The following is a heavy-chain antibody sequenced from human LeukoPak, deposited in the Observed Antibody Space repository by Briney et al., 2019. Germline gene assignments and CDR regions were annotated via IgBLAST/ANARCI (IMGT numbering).Heavy chain of an antibody. CDR1: GLTLSGYW. J-gene: IGHJ4*02. D-gene: IGHD5-18*01. CDR3: ARARGNTYGYFEY. CDR2: INGDASST. V-gene: IGHV3-74*01. Sequence: GSLRLSCAASGLTLSGYWMHWVRQAPGKGLGWVSRINGDASSTIYADSVKGRFTISRDNAKSTLYLQMNSLRVEDTAVYYCARARGNTYGYFEYWGQGTQVTVSS.